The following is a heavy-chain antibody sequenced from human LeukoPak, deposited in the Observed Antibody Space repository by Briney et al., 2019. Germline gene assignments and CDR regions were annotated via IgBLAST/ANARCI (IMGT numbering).Heavy chain of an antibody. J-gene: IGHJ6*02. D-gene: IGHD6-13*01. V-gene: IGHV7-4-1*02. CDR2: INTNTGNP. Sequence: ASVKVSCKASGYTFTSYAMNWVRQAPGQGLEWMGWINTNTGNPTYAQGFTGRFVFSLDTSVSTAYLQISSLKAEDTAVYYCARDYSSSWYGGNYYYGMDVWGQGTTVTVS. CDR3: ARDYSSSWYGGNYYYGMDV. CDR1: GYTFTSYA.